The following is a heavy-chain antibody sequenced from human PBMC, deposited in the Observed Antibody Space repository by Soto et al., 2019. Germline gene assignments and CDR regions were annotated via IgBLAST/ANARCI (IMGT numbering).Heavy chain of an antibody. V-gene: IGHV4-30-2*02. CDR2: IYHSRST. D-gene: IGHD1-26*01. Sequence: QLQLQESGSGLVKPSQTLSHTCAVSGGSIRSGGYSWSWIRQPPGKGLEWIGYIYHSRSTYYTPSLKSGVPISVDRSKNQCSLQLSSATAAGTAVYYCAAGGGQPRYYWGQGTLVTVSS. J-gene: IGHJ4*02. CDR3: AAGGGQPRYY. CDR1: GGSIRSGGYS.